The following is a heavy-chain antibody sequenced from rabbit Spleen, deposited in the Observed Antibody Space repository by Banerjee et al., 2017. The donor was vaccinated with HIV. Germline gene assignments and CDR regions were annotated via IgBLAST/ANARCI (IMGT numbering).Heavy chain of an antibody. Sequence: QSLEESGGDLVKPGASLTLTCTASGVSFSFSSYMCWVRQAPGKGLEWIACIDAGSSGFTYFATWAKGRFTISKTSSPTVTLQMTRLTASDTATYFCARDTSTSFSSYGMDLWGPGTLVTVS. D-gene: IGHD1-1*01. CDR3: ARDTSTSFSSYGMDL. CDR1: GVSFSFSSY. CDR2: IDAGSSGFT. J-gene: IGHJ6*01. V-gene: IGHV1S40*01.